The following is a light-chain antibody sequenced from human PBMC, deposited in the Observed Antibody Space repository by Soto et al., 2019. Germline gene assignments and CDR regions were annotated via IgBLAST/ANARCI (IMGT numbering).Light chain of an antibody. CDR3: QSYDSSLSGSG. V-gene: IGLV1-40*01. Sequence: QSVLTQPPSVSGAPGQRVTISCTGRSSNIGAGYDVHWYQQLPGTAPKLLIYGNSNRPSGVPDRFSGSKSGTSASLAITGLQAEDEADYYCQSYDSSLSGSGFGGGTQLTVL. J-gene: IGLJ3*02. CDR2: GNS. CDR1: SSNIGAGYD.